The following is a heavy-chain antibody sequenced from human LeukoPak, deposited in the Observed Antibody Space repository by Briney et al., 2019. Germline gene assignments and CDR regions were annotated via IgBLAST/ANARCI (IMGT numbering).Heavy chain of an antibody. Sequence: ASVKVSCKASGGTFSSYAISWVRQAPGQGLEWMGGIIPIFGTANYAQKFQGRVTITTDEPTSTAYMELSSLRSEDTAVYYCARRRYDLPYYDSSGYYDYWGQGTLVTVSS. CDR1: GGTFSSYA. J-gene: IGHJ4*02. CDR3: ARRRYDLPYYDSSGYYDY. V-gene: IGHV1-69*05. D-gene: IGHD3-22*01. CDR2: IIPIFGTA.